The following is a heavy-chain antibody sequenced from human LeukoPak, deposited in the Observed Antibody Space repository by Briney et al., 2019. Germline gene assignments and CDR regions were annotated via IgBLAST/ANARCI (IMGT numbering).Heavy chain of an antibody. J-gene: IGHJ4*02. CDR1: GGSITSYX. CDR3: ARGGDRSGYYYSY. D-gene: IGHD3-22*01. Sequence: SETLSLTCTVSGGSITSYXXXXXRQPPXXXLXXXGYLYYSVGTNYNPSLKSRXXISGXTSKNQFSLRLTSVTAADTAVYYCARGGDRSGYYYSYWGQGTLVTVSS. CDR2: LYYSVGT. V-gene: IGHV4-59*12.